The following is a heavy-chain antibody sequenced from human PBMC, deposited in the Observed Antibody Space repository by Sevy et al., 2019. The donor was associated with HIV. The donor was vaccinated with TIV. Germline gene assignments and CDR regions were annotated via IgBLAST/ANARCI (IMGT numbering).Heavy chain of an antibody. V-gene: IGHV3-64D*06. Sequence: GGSLRLSCSASGFTFSSYAMHWVRQAPGKGLEYVSAISSNGGSTYYADSVKGRFTISRDNSKNTLYLQISSLRAEDTAVYYCVHLGSHCSSTSCAFDYWGQGTLVTVSS. J-gene: IGHJ4*02. D-gene: IGHD2-2*01. CDR2: ISSNGGST. CDR1: GFTFSSYA. CDR3: VHLGSHCSSTSCAFDY.